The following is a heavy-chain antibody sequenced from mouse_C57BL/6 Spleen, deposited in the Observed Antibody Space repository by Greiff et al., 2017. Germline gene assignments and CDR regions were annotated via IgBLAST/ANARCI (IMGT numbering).Heavy chain of an antibody. CDR3: ARFDYDDQYCAMDC. CDR1: GFNIKNTY. Sequence: EVKLMESVAELVRPGASVKLSCTASGFNIKNTYMHWVKQRPEQGLEWIGRIDPADGNTNYAPKFQGQATITADTSSNTVYLQLSSLTSEDTAIYYCARFDYDDQYCAMDCWGPGTSVTVSS. J-gene: IGHJ4*01. D-gene: IGHD2-4*01. V-gene: IGHV14-3*01. CDR2: IDPADGNT.